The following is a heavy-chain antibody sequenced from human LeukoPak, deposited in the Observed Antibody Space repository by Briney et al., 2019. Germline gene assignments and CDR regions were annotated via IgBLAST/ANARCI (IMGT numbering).Heavy chain of an antibody. V-gene: IGHV1-69*01. CDR3: ARWGHDYSKSGGGGYYYYYMDV. D-gene: IGHD4-11*01. CDR1: GGTFSSYA. CDR2: IIPIFGTA. Sequence: GASVKGSCKASGGTFSSYAISWVRQAPGQGLEWMGGIIPIFGTANYAQKFQGRVTITADESTSTAYMELSSLRSEDTAVYYCARWGHDYSKSGGGGYYYYYMDVWGKGTTVTVSS. J-gene: IGHJ6*03.